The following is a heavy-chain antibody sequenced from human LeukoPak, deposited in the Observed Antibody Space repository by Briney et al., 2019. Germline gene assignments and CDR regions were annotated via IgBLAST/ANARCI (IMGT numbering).Heavy chain of an antibody. Sequence: PGGSLRLSCAASGFTVSTNYMSWVRQAPGKGLEWVSIIYSGGSTYYADSVKGRFIISRDNSKNTLYLQMNGLRAEDTAVYYCASRGYQLLSPFDYWGQGTLVTVSS. V-gene: IGHV3-53*01. D-gene: IGHD2-2*01. CDR3: ASRGYQLLSPFDY. CDR2: IYSGGST. CDR1: GFTVSTNY. J-gene: IGHJ4*02.